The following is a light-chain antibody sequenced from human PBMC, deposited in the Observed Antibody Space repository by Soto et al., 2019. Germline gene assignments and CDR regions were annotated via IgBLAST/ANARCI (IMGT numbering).Light chain of an antibody. J-gene: IGLJ1*01. CDR2: DVS. V-gene: IGLV2-14*01. Sequence: QSALTQPDSVSGSPGQSITISCTGTRSDVDGYNYVSWYQQHPGKAPKLMIYDVSNRPSVVSNRFSGSKSGNTASLTISGLQAEDEADYYCSSYTSSSTLPYVFGTGTKVTVL. CDR1: RSDVDGYNY. CDR3: SSYTSSSTLPYV.